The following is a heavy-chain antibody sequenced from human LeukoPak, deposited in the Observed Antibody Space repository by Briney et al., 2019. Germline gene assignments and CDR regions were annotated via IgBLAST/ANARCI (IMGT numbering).Heavy chain of an antibody. CDR3: ARVATDSGNYKRPFDC. CDR1: GGAINSYY. CDR2: IYYSGST. D-gene: IGHD3-10*01. V-gene: IGHV4-59*01. J-gene: IGHJ4*02. Sequence: SETLSLTCTVSGGAINSYYWGWIRQPPGKGLEWIGYIYYSGSTNYNPSFKSRVTISVDTSKNQFSLNLSSVTAADTAVYYCARVATDSGNYKRPFDCWGQGTLVTVSS.